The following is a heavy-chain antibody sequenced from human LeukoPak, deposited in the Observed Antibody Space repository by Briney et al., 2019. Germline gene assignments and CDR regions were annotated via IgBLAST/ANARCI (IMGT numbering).Heavy chain of an antibody. D-gene: IGHD3-22*01. CDR3: ARDSGDSSGYYPGY. CDR2: ISGSGGTA. J-gene: IGHJ4*02. CDR1: GFTFSIYA. Sequence: GGSLRLSCAASGFTFSIYAMSWVRQAPGKGLEWVSAISGSGGTAYYADSVKGRFTISRDNSKNTLYLQMNSLRAEDTAVYYCARDSGDSSGYYPGYWGQGTLVTVSS. V-gene: IGHV3-23*01.